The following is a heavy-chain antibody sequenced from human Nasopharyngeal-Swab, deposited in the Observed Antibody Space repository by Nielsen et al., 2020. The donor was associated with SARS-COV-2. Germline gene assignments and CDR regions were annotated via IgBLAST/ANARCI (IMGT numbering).Heavy chain of an antibody. Sequence: GESLKISCAASGFTFSSYAMSWVRQAPGKGLEWVSAISDSGGSTYYADSVKGRFTISRDNSKNTLYLQMNSLRAEDTAVYYCAKGGWYGYWGQGTLVTVSS. CDR1: GFTFSSYA. CDR3: AKGGWYGY. V-gene: IGHV3-23*01. J-gene: IGHJ4*02. D-gene: IGHD6-19*01. CDR2: ISDSGGST.